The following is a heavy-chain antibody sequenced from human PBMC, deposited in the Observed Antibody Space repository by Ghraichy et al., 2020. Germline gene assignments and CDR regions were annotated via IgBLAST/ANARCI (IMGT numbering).Heavy chain of an antibody. V-gene: IGHV3-21*05. J-gene: IGHJ4*02. D-gene: IGHD6-13*01. CDR3: AKASLPHGSSWFWLGNFFDY. CDR2: ISNNGADK. Sequence: GGSLRLSCAASGFTFTSFSMNWVRQAPGKGLEWIAYISNNGADKYYGDSVKGRFTIARDNTKNSLYLHMKSLRDDDTAVYYCAKASLPHGSSWFWLGNFFDYWGQRTLITVSS. CDR1: GFTFTSFS.